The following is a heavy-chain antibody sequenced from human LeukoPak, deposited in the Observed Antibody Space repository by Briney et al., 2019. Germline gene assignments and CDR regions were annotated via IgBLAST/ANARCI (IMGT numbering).Heavy chain of an antibody. CDR3: ARDLGDCSGGSCYYLSWFDP. J-gene: IGHJ5*02. V-gene: IGHV4-30-4*01. CDR1: GGSISSGDYY. CDR2: IYYSGST. D-gene: IGHD2-15*01. Sequence: SSQTLSLTCTVSGGSISSGDYYWSWIRQPPGKGLEWIGYIYYSGSTYYNPSHKSRVTISVDTSKNQFSLKLSSVTAADTAVYYCARDLGDCSGGSCYYLSWFDPWGQGTLVTVSS.